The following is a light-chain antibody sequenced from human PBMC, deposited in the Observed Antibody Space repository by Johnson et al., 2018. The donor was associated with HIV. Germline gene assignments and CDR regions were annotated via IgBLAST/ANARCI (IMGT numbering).Light chain of an antibody. V-gene: IGLV1-51*01. Sequence: QSVLTQPPSVSAAPGQKVTISCSGSSSNIGNNYVSWYQQLPGTAPKLLIYDNNKRPSGIPDRFSGSKSGTSALLGITGLQTGDEADYYCGTWDSSLSVYVFGIATKVTVL. J-gene: IGLJ1*01. CDR3: GTWDSSLSVYV. CDR1: SSNIGNNY. CDR2: DNN.